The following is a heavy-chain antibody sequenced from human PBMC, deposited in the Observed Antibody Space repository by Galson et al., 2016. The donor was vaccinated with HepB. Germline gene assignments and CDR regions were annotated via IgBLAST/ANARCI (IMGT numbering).Heavy chain of an antibody. CDR3: ARNMYGAATNYIGDVFDI. V-gene: IGHV3-53*01. CDR2: LYRDGST. CDR1: GLTVSGDY. J-gene: IGHJ3*02. D-gene: IGHD3-10*01. Sequence: SLRLSCAVSGLTVSGDYMSWVRQAPGKGLEWVSVLYRDGSTHYADSAEGRFTISRDNSRNTLYLQMNSLRSDDTAMYYCARNMYGAATNYIGDVFDIWGQGTMVTVSS.